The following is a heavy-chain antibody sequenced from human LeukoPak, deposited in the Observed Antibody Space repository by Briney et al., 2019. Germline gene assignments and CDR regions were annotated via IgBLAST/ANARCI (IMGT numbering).Heavy chain of an antibody. V-gene: IGHV1-2*02. CDR3: ARKPAVAARTYDFWSGYHLHYFDY. CDR1: GYTFTGYY. Sequence: ASVKVSCKASGYTFTGYYMHWVRQAPGQGLEWMGWINPNSGGTNYAQKFQGRVTMTRDTSISTAYVELSRLRSDDTAVYYCARKPAVAARTYDFWSGYHLHYFDYWGQGALVTVSS. J-gene: IGHJ4*02. CDR2: INPNSGGT. D-gene: IGHD3-3*01.